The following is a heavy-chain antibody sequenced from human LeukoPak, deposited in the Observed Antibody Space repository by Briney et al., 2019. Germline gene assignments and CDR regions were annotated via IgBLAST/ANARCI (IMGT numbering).Heavy chain of an antibody. D-gene: IGHD1-26*01. J-gene: IGHJ4*02. CDR1: GFTFSSYW. CDR2: INQDGSEK. Sequence: GGSLRLSCAASGFTFSSYWMSWVRQAPGKGLEWVADINQDGSEKYYVDSVKGRFTISRDNAKNSLYLQMNSLRAEDTAVYYCARDLGSGSYLNYWGQGTLVTVSS. V-gene: IGHV3-7*01. CDR3: ARDLGSGSYLNY.